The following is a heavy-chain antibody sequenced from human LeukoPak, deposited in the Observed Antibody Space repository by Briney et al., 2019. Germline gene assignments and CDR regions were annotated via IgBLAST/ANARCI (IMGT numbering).Heavy chain of an antibody. CDR1: GFTFSSYS. Sequence: GGSLRLSCAASGFTFSSYSMNWVRQAPGKGLECIASVTGSGNSRVFADSVKGRFSISRDNAKNSLDLQLNNLSAEDTATYYCARVRYDSGWFDYWGQGTLVTVSS. V-gene: IGHV3-48*04. CDR3: ARVRYDSGWFDY. CDR2: VTGSGNSR. D-gene: IGHD6-19*01. J-gene: IGHJ5*01.